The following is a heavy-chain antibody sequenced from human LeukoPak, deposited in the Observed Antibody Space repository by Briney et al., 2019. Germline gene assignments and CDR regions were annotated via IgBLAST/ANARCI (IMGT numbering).Heavy chain of an antibody. CDR3: TGDFDY. Sequence: PGGSLRLSCAASGFTFNTYDMHWVRQAPGKGLEWVALIRFDGSNTFYADSVKGRFTLSRDNSKNTLFLQMSSLRVDDTALYYCTGDFDYWGQGTLVTVSS. J-gene: IGHJ4*02. V-gene: IGHV3-30*02. CDR1: GFTFNTYD. CDR2: IRFDGSNT.